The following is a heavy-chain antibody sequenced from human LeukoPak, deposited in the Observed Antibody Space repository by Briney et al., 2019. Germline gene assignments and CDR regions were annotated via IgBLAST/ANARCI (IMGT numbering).Heavy chain of an antibody. CDR2: IIPSNGGT. D-gene: IGHD3-16*01. V-gene: IGHV1-2*05. J-gene: IGHJ4*02. Sequence: GASVKVSCKASGYTFTDYYVHRVRQAPGQGLEWMGRIIPSNGGTIYAQNFQGRVTMTSDTSITTAYMELSRLRSDDTGIYYCFRDPRPLIPTAGADSWGQGTLVTVSS. CDR3: FRDPRPLIPTAGADS. CDR1: GYTFTDYY.